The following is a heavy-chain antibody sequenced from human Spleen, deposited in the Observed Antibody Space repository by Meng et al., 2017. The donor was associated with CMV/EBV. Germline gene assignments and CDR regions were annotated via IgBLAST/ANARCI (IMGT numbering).Heavy chain of an antibody. CDR3: ARLGYCSSTSCYSGVYYYYYGMDV. D-gene: IGHD2-2*03. V-gene: IGHV1-18*01. J-gene: IGHJ6*02. Sequence: ASVKVSCKASGYTFTSYGISWVRQAPGQGLEWMGWISAYNGNTNYVQNLQGRVTMTTDTSTSTAYMELRSLRSDDTAVYYCARLGYCSSTSCYSGVYYYYYGMDVWGQGTTVTVSS. CDR1: GYTFTSYG. CDR2: ISAYNGNT.